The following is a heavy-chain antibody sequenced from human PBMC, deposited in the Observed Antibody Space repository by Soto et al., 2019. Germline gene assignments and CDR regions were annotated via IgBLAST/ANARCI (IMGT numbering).Heavy chain of an antibody. V-gene: IGHV4-4*02. CDR1: GGSISSSTW. J-gene: IGHJ4*02. CDR3: ASIRRHYYDSSGYPDY. D-gene: IGHD3-22*01. CDR2: IYHSGST. Sequence: PSETLSLTCAVSGGSISSSTWWSWVRQPPGKGLEWIGEIYHSGSTNYNPPLKSRVTISVDKSKNQFSLKLSSVTAADTAVYYCASIRRHYYDSSGYPDYWGQGTLVTVSS.